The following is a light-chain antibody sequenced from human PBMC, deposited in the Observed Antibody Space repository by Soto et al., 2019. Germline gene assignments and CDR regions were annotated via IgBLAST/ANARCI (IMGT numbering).Light chain of an antibody. Sequence: ALAQPASVSGSPGQSIAISCTGSSSDVGIYNYVSWYQQHPGKVPKLIIYEVTNRPSGVSNRFSGSKSGNTASLTISGLQAEDEADYYCSSYTTSSTRVFGTGTKVTVL. CDR1: SSDVGIYNY. CDR3: SSYTTSSTRV. V-gene: IGLV2-14*01. J-gene: IGLJ1*01. CDR2: EVT.